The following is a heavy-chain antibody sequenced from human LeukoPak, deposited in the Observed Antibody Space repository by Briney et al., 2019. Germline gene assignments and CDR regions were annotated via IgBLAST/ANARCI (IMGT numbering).Heavy chain of an antibody. CDR1: GGSFGGYY. J-gene: IGHJ6*02. CDR3: ARGRVGYYYYYGMDV. CDR2: INHSGST. V-gene: IGHV4-34*01. Sequence: PSETLSLTCAVYGGSFGGYYWSLIRQPPGKGLEWIGEINHSGSTNYNPSLKSRVTISVDTSKNQNSLKLSSVSAADTAVYYCARGRVGYYYYYGMDVWGQGTTVTVSS.